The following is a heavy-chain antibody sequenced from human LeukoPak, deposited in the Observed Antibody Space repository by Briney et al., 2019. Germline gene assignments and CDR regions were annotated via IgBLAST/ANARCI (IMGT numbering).Heavy chain of an antibody. D-gene: IGHD3-16*01. V-gene: IGHV4-59*01. J-gene: IGHJ4*02. CDR2: IYYSGST. CDR1: GFTFGDYA. Sequence: GSLRLSCTASGFTFGDYAMSWFRQAPGKGLEWIGYIYYSGSTNYNPSLKSRVTISVDTSKNQFSLKLSSVTAADTAVYYCARMGESPSTVSIDYWGQGTLVTVSS. CDR3: ARMGESPSTVSIDY.